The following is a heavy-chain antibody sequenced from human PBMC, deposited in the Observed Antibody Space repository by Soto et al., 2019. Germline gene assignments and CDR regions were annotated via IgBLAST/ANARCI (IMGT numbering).Heavy chain of an antibody. Sequence: LRLSCAASGFNFSDHYMNWMRQAPGKGLEWVSYISGSSRYTNFADSVKGRFTISRDNAKNSLYLQMNSLRAEDTAVYYCARHTSGWHYYDYWGQGTPVTVSS. CDR1: GFNFSDHY. CDR3: ARHTSGWHYYDY. V-gene: IGHV3-11*06. D-gene: IGHD6-19*01. CDR2: ISGSSRYT. J-gene: IGHJ4*02.